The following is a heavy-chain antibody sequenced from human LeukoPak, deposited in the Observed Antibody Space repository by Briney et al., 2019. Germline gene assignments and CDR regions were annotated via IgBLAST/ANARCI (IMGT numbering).Heavy chain of an antibody. D-gene: IGHD7-27*01. CDR2: TWYDGSNK. Sequence: PGGSLRLSCAASGFTFSSYGMHWVRQAPGKGLEWVAVTWYDGSNKYYADSVKGRFTISRDNSKNTLYLQMNSLRAEDTAVYYCARAWGGGDYYYYGMDVWGQGTTVTVSS. J-gene: IGHJ6*02. CDR3: ARAWGGGDYYYYGMDV. CDR1: GFTFSSYG. V-gene: IGHV3-33*01.